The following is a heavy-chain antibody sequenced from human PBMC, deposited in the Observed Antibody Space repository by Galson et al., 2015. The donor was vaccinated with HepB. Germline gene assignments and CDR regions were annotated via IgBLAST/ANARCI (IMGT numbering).Heavy chain of an antibody. CDR3: AHRPAVAYFAWGEGAFDS. Sequence: PALVKPTQTLTLTCTFSGFSLSTSGVGVGWIRQPPGKALEWLALIYWDDDKRYNPSLKSRLTITKDTSKNQVVLTMTNMEPVDTATYYCAHRPAVAYFAWGEGAFDSWGQGTLVTVSS. D-gene: IGHD3-9*01. CDR1: GFSLSTSGVG. V-gene: IGHV2-5*02. J-gene: IGHJ4*02. CDR2: IYWDDDK.